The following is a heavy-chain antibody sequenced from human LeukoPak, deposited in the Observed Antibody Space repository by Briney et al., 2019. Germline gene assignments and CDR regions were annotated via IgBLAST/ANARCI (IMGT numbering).Heavy chain of an antibody. J-gene: IGHJ4*02. CDR1: GFTFSSYS. CDR2: ISSSSSYI. CDR3: AKDLSTSTLGYFDY. V-gene: IGHV3-21*04. D-gene: IGHD2-2*01. Sequence: PGGSLRLSCAASGFTFSSYSMNWVRQAPGKGLEWVSSISSSSSYIYYADSVKGRFTISRDNAKNSLYLQMNSLRAEDTAVYYCAKDLSTSTLGYFDYWGQGTLVTVSS.